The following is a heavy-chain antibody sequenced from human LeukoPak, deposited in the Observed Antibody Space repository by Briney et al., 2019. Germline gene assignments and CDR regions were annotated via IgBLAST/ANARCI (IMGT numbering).Heavy chain of an antibody. D-gene: IGHD5-18*01. Sequence: GESLKISCKGSGYSFTSYWIGWVRQMPGKGLEWMGIIYPGDSDTRYSPSFQGQVTISADKSISTAYLQWSSLKASDTAMYYCARPIAGYSHGTLDNWFDPWGQGTLVTVSS. CDR2: IYPGDSDT. CDR1: GYSFTSYW. CDR3: ARPIAGYSHGTLDNWFDP. V-gene: IGHV5-51*01. J-gene: IGHJ5*02.